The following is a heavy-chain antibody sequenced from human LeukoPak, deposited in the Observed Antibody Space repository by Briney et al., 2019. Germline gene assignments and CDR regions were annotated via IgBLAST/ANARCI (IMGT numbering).Heavy chain of an antibody. CDR1: GFTFSSYA. CDR2: TSSGGGST. J-gene: IGHJ4*02. V-gene: IGHV3-23*01. D-gene: IGHD1-1*01. CDR3: AKDPPTSGTTFDY. Sequence: GGSLRLSCAASGFTFSSYAMSWVRQAPGKGLKWISTTSSGGGSTYYADSVKGRFTISRDNYKNTLYLQMNGLRAEDTAVYYCAKDPPTSGTTFDYWGQGTLVTVSS.